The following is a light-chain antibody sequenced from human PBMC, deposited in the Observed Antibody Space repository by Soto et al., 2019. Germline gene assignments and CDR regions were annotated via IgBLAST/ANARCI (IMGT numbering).Light chain of an antibody. CDR2: DAS. Sequence: EIVLTQSPATLSLSPGERATLSCRASQSVSSYLAGYQQKPVQAPRLLIYDASNRATSVPARFSGSGSGTDFTLTICSLEPEDFAVYYCQQHYNWPPLTFGQGTRLEIK. J-gene: IGKJ5*01. V-gene: IGKV3-11*01. CDR1: QSVSSY. CDR3: QQHYNWPPLT.